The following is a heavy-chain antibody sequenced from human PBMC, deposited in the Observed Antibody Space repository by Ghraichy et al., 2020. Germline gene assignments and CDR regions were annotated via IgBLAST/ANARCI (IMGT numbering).Heavy chain of an antibody. J-gene: IGHJ4*02. CDR2: IRQDGSDK. D-gene: IGHD4-17*01. CDR1: EFAFSNFW. CDR3: VRAAPVNCASITCSLLDS. Sequence: LSLTCATSEFAFSNFWMSWVRQAPGQGLEWVATIRQDGSDKYYLDSVKGRFTISRDNARNSLYLQMNSLRAEDTAMYYCVRAAPVNCASITCSLLDSWGLGTLVTVSS. V-gene: IGHV3-7*01.